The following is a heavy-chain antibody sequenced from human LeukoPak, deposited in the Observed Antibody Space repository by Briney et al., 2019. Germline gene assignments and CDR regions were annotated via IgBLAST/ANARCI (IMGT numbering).Heavy chain of an antibody. Sequence: ASVKVSCKASGYSFNDFDIHWARQAPGQGLEWVGRINPNSGATDYAQKFRAGVTLTRDTTTNTVYMELSSLRSDDTAVYYCARDGSHWSSFHYWGQGTLVIVSS. J-gene: IGHJ4*02. CDR2: INPNSGAT. CDR1: GYSFNDFD. CDR3: ARDGSHWSSFHY. V-gene: IGHV1-2*06. D-gene: IGHD6-19*01.